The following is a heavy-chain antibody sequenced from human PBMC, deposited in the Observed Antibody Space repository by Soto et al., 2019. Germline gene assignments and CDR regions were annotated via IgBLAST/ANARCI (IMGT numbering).Heavy chain of an antibody. Sequence: GGSLRLSCAASGFTFSSYAMSWVRQAPGKGLEWVSAISGSGGSTYYADSVKGRFTIFRDNSKNTLYLQMNSLRAEDTAVYYCAKFSMTGKLASPYDYWGQGTLVTVSS. CDR1: GFTFSSYA. D-gene: IGHD3-22*01. CDR3: AKFSMTGKLASPYDY. J-gene: IGHJ4*02. CDR2: ISGSGGST. V-gene: IGHV3-23*01.